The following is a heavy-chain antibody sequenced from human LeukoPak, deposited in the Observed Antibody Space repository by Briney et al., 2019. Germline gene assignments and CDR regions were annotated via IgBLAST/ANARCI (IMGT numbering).Heavy chain of an antibody. CDR3: ASTPIAAAGPFDY. D-gene: IGHD6-13*01. CDR2: INTDGSST. Sequence: PGGSLRLSCAASGFTFSSYWMHWVRQAPGKGLLWVSRINTDGSSTTYADSVKGRFTISRDNSKNTLYLQMNSLRAEDTAVYYCASTPIAAAGPFDYWGQGTLVTVSS. CDR1: GFTFSSYW. V-gene: IGHV3-74*01. J-gene: IGHJ4*02.